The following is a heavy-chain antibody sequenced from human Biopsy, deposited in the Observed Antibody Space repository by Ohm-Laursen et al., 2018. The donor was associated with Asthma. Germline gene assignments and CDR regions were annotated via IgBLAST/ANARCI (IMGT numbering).Heavy chain of an antibody. V-gene: IGHV1-69*13. CDR2: IKSDFGTT. D-gene: IGHD2-15*01. Sequence: SVKVSCKSLGGTFNTYVIGWVRQAPGQGIEWMGGIKSDFGTTTYPQKFQDRVTITADDSTSTVYMELSSLRSEDTAVYYCARKAGSCISRTCYSLDFWGQGTLVTVSS. J-gene: IGHJ4*02. CDR3: ARKAGSCISRTCYSLDF. CDR1: GGTFNTYV.